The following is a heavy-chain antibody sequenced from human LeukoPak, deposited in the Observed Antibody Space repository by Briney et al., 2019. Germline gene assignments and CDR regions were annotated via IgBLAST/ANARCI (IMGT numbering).Heavy chain of an antibody. V-gene: IGHV4-59*01. CDR1: GGSISSYY. CDR3: ARGSYYYDSSGYSGRGFDI. J-gene: IGHJ3*02. Sequence: SETLSLTCTVSGGSISSYYWSWIRQPPGKGLEWIGYIYYSGSTNYNPSLKSRVTISVDTSKNQFSLKLSSVTAADTAVYYCARGSYYYDSSGYSGRGFDIWGQGTMVTVSS. D-gene: IGHD3-22*01. CDR2: IYYSGST.